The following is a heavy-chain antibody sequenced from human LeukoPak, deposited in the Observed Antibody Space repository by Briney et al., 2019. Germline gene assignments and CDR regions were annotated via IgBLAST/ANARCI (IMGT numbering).Heavy chain of an antibody. V-gene: IGHV4-34*01. Sequence: NPSETLSLTCAVYGGSFSGYYWSWIRQPPGKGLEWIGEINHSGSTNYNPSLKSRVTISVDTSKNQFSLKLSSVTAADTAVYYCARGLGYSGYDSGRYYSDYWGQGTLVTVSS. CDR3: ARGLGYSGYDSGRYYSDY. CDR2: INHSGST. J-gene: IGHJ4*02. D-gene: IGHD5-12*01. CDR1: GGSFSGYY.